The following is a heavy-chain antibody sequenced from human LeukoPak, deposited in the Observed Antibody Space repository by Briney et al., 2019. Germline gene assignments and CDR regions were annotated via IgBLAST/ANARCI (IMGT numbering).Heavy chain of an antibody. V-gene: IGHV3-30*04. J-gene: IGHJ6*03. D-gene: IGHD3-10*01. CDR3: ARDESDYYGLLYYYYMDV. CDR2: ISHDGSNK. CDR1: GFTFSSYV. Sequence: AAGSLRLSCAASGFTFSSYVMHWVRQAPGKGLEWVAVISHDGSNKSCADSVKGRFTISRDNAKNSLYLQMNSLRAEDTAVYYCARDESDYYGLLYYYYMDVWGKGTTVTVSS.